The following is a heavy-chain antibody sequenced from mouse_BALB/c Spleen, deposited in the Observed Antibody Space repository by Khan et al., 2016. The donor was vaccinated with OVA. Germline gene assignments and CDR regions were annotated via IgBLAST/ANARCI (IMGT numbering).Heavy chain of an antibody. CDR3: TRDGNDAHWYFDV. CDR1: GFSFSSYT. J-gene: IGHJ1*01. Sequence: EVELVESGGGLVNPGGSLKLSCAASGFSFSSYTMSWVRQTPEKRLEWVATISSGSTYTYYPDSVKGRFTISRDNAKNTRYLQMSSLKSEDTAMEYCTRDGNDAHWYFDVWGAGTTVTVSS. V-gene: IGHV5-6-4*01. D-gene: IGHD2-2*01. CDR2: ISSGSTYT.